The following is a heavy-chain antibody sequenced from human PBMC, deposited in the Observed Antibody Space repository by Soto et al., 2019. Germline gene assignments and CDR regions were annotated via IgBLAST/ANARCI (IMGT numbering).Heavy chain of an antibody. Sequence: PGGSLRLSCAASGFTFSSYAMSWVRQAPGKGLEWVSAISGSGGSTYYADSVKGRFTISRDNSKNTLYLQMNSLRAEDTAVYYCAKDQEEYDILTGYYPSYFDYWGQGTLVTVSS. J-gene: IGHJ4*02. CDR3: AKDQEEYDILTGYYPSYFDY. D-gene: IGHD3-9*01. CDR2: ISGSGGST. V-gene: IGHV3-23*01. CDR1: GFTFSSYA.